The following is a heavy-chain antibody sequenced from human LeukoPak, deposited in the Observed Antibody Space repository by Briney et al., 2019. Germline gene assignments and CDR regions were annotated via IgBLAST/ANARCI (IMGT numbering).Heavy chain of an antibody. V-gene: IGHV3-30*04. J-gene: IGHJ4*02. Sequence: GGSLRLSCAASGFTFSSYAMHWVRQAPGKGLEWVAVISYDGSNKYYADSVKGRFTISRDNSKNTLYLQKNSLRAEDTAVYYCARDSVLYGSGSPPDYWGQGTLVTVSS. CDR1: GFTFSSYA. D-gene: IGHD3-10*01. CDR2: ISYDGSNK. CDR3: ARDSVLYGSGSPPDY.